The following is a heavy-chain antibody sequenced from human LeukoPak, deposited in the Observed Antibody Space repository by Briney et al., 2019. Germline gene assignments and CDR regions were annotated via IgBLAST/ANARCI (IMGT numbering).Heavy chain of an antibody. CDR3: ARGGYCSSTSCYDVGEGYYYYMDV. Sequence: KPSETLSLTCTVSGGSISSYYWSWIRQPAGKGLEWIGRIYTSGSTNYNPSLKSRVTMSVDTSKNQFSLKLSSVTAADTAVYYCARGGYCSSTSCYDVGEGYYYYMDVWGKGTTVTVSS. CDR1: GGSISSYY. D-gene: IGHD2-2*01. CDR2: IYTSGST. J-gene: IGHJ6*03. V-gene: IGHV4-4*07.